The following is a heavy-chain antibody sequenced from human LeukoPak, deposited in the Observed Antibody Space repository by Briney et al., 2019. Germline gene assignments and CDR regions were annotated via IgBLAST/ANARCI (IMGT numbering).Heavy chain of an antibody. D-gene: IGHD5-24*01. V-gene: IGHV4-61*02. CDR1: GGSISSGSYY. CDR3: ARYPFDGYNYYFDY. J-gene: IGHJ4*02. CDR2: IYTSGSS. Sequence: PSETLSLTCTVSGGSISSGSYYWSWIRQPAGKGLEWIGRIYTSGSSNYNPSLKSRVTISVDMSKNQFSLKLSSVTAADTAVYYCARYPFDGYNYYFDYWGQGTMVTVSS.